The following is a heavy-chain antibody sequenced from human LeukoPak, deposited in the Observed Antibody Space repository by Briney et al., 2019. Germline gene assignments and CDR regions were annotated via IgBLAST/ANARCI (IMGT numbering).Heavy chain of an antibody. D-gene: IGHD3-10*01. Sequence: PAETLSLTCAVYGGSFSGYYWSWIRQPPGKGLEWIGEINHSGSTNYNPSLKSRVTISVDTSKNQFSLKLSSVTAADTAVYYCARLPIRSTNRGPRGYYYYYMDVWGKGTTVTISS. V-gene: IGHV4-34*01. CDR2: INHSGST. CDR3: ARLPIRSTNRGPRGYYYYYMDV. CDR1: GGSFSGYY. J-gene: IGHJ6*03.